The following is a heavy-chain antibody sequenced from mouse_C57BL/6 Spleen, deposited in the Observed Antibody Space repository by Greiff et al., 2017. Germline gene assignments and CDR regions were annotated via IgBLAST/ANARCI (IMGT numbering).Heavy chain of an antibody. J-gene: IGHJ4*01. Sequence: VQLQQSGPGLVQPSQSLSITCPVSGFSLTSYGVHWVRQSPGKGLEWLGVIWSGGSTDYNAAFISRLSSSKDNSKSQVFFKMNSLQADDTAIYYCARKGKLTGSYARDYWGQGTSVTVSS. D-gene: IGHD4-1*01. V-gene: IGHV2-2*01. CDR2: IWSGGST. CDR3: ARKGKLTGSYARDY. CDR1: GFSLTSYG.